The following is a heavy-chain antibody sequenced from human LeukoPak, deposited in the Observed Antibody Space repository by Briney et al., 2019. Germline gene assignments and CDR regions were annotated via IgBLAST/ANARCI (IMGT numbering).Heavy chain of an antibody. Sequence: GGSLRLSCTSFGFTFGDYAISWVRQAPGKELEWVGFIRNRIHGRTSVYAASVEGRFTISRDDSESVAYLQMNSLKTEDTAVYFCARGGVNDHGDGQYFEHWGQGTLVTVSS. D-gene: IGHD4-17*01. V-gene: IGHV3-49*04. CDR3: ARGGVNDHGDGQYFEH. J-gene: IGHJ1*01. CDR2: IRNRIHGRTS. CDR1: GFTFGDYA.